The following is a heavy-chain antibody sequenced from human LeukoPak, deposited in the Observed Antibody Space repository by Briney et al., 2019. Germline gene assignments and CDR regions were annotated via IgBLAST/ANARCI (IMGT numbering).Heavy chain of an antibody. CDR2: VSNDAYNK. Sequence: GGSLRLSCAASGFTFSTYAMQWVRQAPGKGLEWVAVVSNDAYNKYYADSVKGRFTISRDNSRNTLYLQMNRLRLDDTALYYCARDFSGASRIDFWGQGALVSVSS. J-gene: IGHJ4*02. V-gene: IGHV3-30-3*01. CDR3: ARDFSGASRIDF. CDR1: GFTFSTYA. D-gene: IGHD4/OR15-4a*01.